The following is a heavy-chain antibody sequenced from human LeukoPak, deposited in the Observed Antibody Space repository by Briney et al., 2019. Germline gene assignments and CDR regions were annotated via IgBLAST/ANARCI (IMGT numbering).Heavy chain of an antibody. Sequence: AGGSLRLSCAASGFTFSNYAMGWVRQAPGKGLEWVSSISSSSSSIYYADSVKGRFTISRDNAKNSLYLQMNSLRAEDTAVYYCARTPYYYDNGAYYLTFDSWGQGTLVTVSS. CDR2: ISSSSSSI. CDR3: ARTPYYYDNGAYYLTFDS. D-gene: IGHD3-22*01. J-gene: IGHJ4*01. CDR1: GFTFSNYA. V-gene: IGHV3-21*01.